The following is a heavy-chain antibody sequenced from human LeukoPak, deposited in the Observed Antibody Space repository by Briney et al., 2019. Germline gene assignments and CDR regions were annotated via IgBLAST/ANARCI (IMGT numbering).Heavy chain of an antibody. D-gene: IGHD3-22*01. Sequence: SVTVSCKASGGTFSSYAISWVRQAPGQGLEWMGGIIPIFGTANYAQKFQGRVTITTDEHTSTAYMELSSLRSEDTAVYYCARHHYDSSPPGAFDIWGQGTMVTVSS. CDR2: IIPIFGTA. CDR3: ARHHYDSSPPGAFDI. V-gene: IGHV1-69*05. CDR1: GGTFSSYA. J-gene: IGHJ3*02.